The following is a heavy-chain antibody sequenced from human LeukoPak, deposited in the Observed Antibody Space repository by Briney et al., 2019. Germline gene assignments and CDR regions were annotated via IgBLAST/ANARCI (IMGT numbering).Heavy chain of an antibody. CDR2: IYPGDSDT. D-gene: IGHD3-22*01. Sequence: GESLKISCKGSGYSLTSYWIGWVRQMPGKGLEWMGIIYPGDSDTRYSPSFQGQVTISADKSISTAYLQWSSLKASDTGMYYCARHFSYYDSSDQFGYWGQGTLVTVSS. J-gene: IGHJ4*02. V-gene: IGHV5-51*01. CDR1: GYSLTSYW. CDR3: ARHFSYYDSSDQFGY.